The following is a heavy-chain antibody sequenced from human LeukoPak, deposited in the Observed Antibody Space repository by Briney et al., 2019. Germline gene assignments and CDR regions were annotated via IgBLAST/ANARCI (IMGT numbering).Heavy chain of an antibody. CDR2: ISSSSSYI. J-gene: IGHJ3*02. CDR3: ARGASSGWYRNAFDI. V-gene: IGHV3-21*01. D-gene: IGHD6-19*01. CDR1: GFTFSSYS. Sequence: GGSLRLSCAASGFTFSSYSMNWVRQAPGKGLEWVSSISSSSSYIYYADSVKGRFTISRDNAKNSLYLQMNSLRAEDTAVYYCARGASSGWYRNAFDIWGQGTMVTVSS.